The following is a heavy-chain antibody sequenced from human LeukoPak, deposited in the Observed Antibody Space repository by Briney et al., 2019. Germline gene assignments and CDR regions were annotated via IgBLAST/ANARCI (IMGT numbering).Heavy chain of an antibody. V-gene: IGHV3-21*01. CDR1: GFTFSSYS. J-gene: IGHJ6*02. D-gene: IGHD3-9*01. CDR3: ARESGDWFYYGMDV. CDR2: ISSSSSYI. Sequence: GGSLRLSCAASGFTFSSYSMNWVRQAPGKGLEWVSSISSSSSYIYYADSVKGRFTISRDNAKNSLYLQMNSLRAEDTAVYYCARESGDWFYYGMDVWGQGTTVTVSS.